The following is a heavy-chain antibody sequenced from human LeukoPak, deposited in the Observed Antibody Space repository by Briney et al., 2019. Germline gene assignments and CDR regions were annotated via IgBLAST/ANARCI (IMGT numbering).Heavy chain of an antibody. CDR1: GGSFSGYY. D-gene: IGHD5-12*01. Sequence: PSETLSLTCAVYGGSFSGYYWSWIRQPPGKGLEWIGEINHSGSTNYNPSLKSRVTISVDTSKNQFSLKLSSVTAADTAVYYCARDRHVDIVATIPLDYWGQGTLVTVSS. CDR2: INHSGST. J-gene: IGHJ4*02. CDR3: ARDRHVDIVATIPLDY. V-gene: IGHV4-34*01.